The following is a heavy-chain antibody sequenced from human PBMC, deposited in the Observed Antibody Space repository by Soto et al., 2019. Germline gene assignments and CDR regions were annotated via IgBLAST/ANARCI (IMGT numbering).Heavy chain of an antibody. V-gene: IGHV3-30*03. CDR3: ARDGGYSYGYGIDY. CDR2: ISYDGSNK. J-gene: IGHJ4*02. D-gene: IGHD5-18*01. CDR1: GFTFSSYG. Sequence: PGGSLRLSCAASGFTFSSYGMHWVRQAPGKGLEWVAVISYDGSNKYYADSVKGRFTISRDNSKNSLYLQMNSLRDEDTAVYYCARDGGYSYGYGIDYWGQGTLVTVSS.